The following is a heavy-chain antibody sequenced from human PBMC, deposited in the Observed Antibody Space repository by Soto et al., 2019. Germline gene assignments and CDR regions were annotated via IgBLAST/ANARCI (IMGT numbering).Heavy chain of an antibody. CDR1: GFTFSSYA. D-gene: IGHD6-13*01. J-gene: IGHJ6*02. V-gene: IGHV3-30*03. CDR3: ARDYPPSSSWYRAYGMDV. Sequence: GGSLRPSCADSGFTFSSYAMHWVRQSPGKGLEWVAVISYDGSNKYYADSVKGRFTISRDNSKNTLYLQMNSLRAEDTAVYYCARDYPPSSSWYRAYGMDVWGQGTKVTVSS. CDR2: ISYDGSNK.